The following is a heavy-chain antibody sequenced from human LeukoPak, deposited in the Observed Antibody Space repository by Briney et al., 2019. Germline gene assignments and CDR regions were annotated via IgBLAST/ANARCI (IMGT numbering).Heavy chain of an antibody. CDR3: ARERESGSYRYFDY. Sequence: RASVKVSCKASGGTFSSYAISWVRQAPGQGREWRGGIIPIFGTANYAQKFQGRVTITADESTSTAYMELSSLRSEDTAVYYCARERESGSYRYFDYWGQGTLVTVSS. CDR1: GGTFSSYA. D-gene: IGHD1-26*01. V-gene: IGHV1-69*01. J-gene: IGHJ4*02. CDR2: IIPIFGTA.